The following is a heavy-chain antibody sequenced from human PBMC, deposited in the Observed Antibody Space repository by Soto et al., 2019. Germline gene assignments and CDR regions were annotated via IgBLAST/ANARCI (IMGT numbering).Heavy chain of an antibody. Sequence: QVQLVQSGAEVKKPGSSVKVSCKASGGTLSNYAFTLVRQGPGQGLEWMGGIIPIFNTANYAQKFQGRVTITADESTSTAYMEVNSLTSEDTAVYYCARVRPTDYVGNYNNGMDVWGQGTRVTVSS. D-gene: IGHD4-17*01. CDR3: ARVRPTDYVGNYNNGMDV. CDR1: GGTLSNYA. V-gene: IGHV1-69*01. J-gene: IGHJ6*02. CDR2: IIPIFNTA.